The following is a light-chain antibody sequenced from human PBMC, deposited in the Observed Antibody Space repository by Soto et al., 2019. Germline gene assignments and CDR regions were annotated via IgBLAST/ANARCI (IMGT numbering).Light chain of an antibody. V-gene: IGKV3-20*01. Sequence: EIVLTQSPGTLSLSPGERATLSCRASQSSSHLAWYQQKSGQAPRLLIYGASSRATGVPDRFSGSGSGTDFTLTISILEPEDFAVYYCQQYGGSPLYTFGQGTKLEIK. J-gene: IGKJ2*01. CDR3: QQYGGSPLYT. CDR1: QSSSH. CDR2: GAS.